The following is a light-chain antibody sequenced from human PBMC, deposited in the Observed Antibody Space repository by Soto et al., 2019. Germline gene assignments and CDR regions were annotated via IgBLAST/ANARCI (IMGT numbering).Light chain of an antibody. CDR1: QDIRNY. CDR2: DAS. J-gene: IGKJ2*01. CDR3: QQYDNLPPYT. Sequence: DIQMTQSPSSLSASVGDRVTITCQASQDIRNYLNWYQQKPGKAPKLLIYDASNLETGVPSRFSGCGSVTDFTFTISSLQPEDIATYYCQQYDNLPPYTFGQGTKLEIK. V-gene: IGKV1-33*01.